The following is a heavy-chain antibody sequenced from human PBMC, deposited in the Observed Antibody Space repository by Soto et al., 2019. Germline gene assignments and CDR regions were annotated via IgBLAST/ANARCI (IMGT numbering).Heavy chain of an antibody. D-gene: IGHD7-27*01. Sequence: SVKVSCKASGYTFTGYYMHWVRQAPGQGLEWMGWINPNSGGTNYAQKFQGRVTMTRDTSISTAYMELSRLRSDDTAVYYCARDSADWGAFDYWGQGTLVTVSS. CDR2: INPNSGGT. CDR3: ARDSADWGAFDY. J-gene: IGHJ4*02. V-gene: IGHV1-2*02. CDR1: GYTFTGYY.